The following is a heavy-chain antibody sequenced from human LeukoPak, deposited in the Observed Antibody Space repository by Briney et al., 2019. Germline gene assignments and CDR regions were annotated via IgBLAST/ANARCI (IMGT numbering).Heavy chain of an antibody. Sequence: GGALRLSCAASGFTFSNYAMSWVRQAPGKGLEWVSAVSGRDDSTYYADSVKGRFTISRDNSKNTLYLQMNSLRAEDTAVYYCAKWGDYDILTGYYDSDYWGQGTLVTVSS. V-gene: IGHV3-23*01. D-gene: IGHD3-9*01. CDR2: VSGRDDST. CDR1: GFTFSNYA. J-gene: IGHJ4*02. CDR3: AKWGDYDILTGYYDSDY.